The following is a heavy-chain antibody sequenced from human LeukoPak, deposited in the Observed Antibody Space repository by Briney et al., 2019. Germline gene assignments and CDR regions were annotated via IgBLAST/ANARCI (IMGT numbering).Heavy chain of an antibody. V-gene: IGHV4-39*01. J-gene: IGHJ4*02. CDR2: ISFGGST. D-gene: IGHD6-19*01. CDR1: GFTFSSYG. Sequence: GSLRLSCAASGFTFSSYGMHWVRQAPGKGLEWIGTISFGGSTYYNPSLKSRVTVSVDTSKNQFSLKLSSVTAADTAVYYCARLSTSGWLDYWGQGTLVTVSS. CDR3: ARLSTSGWLDY.